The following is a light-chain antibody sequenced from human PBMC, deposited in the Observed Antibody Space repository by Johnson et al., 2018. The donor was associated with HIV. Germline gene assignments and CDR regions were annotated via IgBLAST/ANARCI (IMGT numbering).Light chain of an antibody. V-gene: IGLV1-51*02. J-gene: IGLJ1*01. CDR2: ENN. CDR3: GTWDSSLSAFYV. Sequence: QSVLTQPPSVSAAPGQKVTISCSGSSYNIGNNYVSWYQQLPGTAPKLLIYENNKRPSGIPDRFSGSKSGTSATLGITGLQTGDEADYDCGTWDSSLSAFYVFGTGTKVTVL. CDR1: SYNIGNNY.